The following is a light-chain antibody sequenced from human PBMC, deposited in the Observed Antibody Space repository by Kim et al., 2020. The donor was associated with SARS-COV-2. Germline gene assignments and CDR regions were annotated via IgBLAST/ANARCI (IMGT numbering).Light chain of an antibody. V-gene: IGLV3-19*01. CDR1: SLRSYY. CDR3: NSRDSSGNHPVV. J-gene: IGLJ2*01. Sequence: SSELTQDPAVSVALGQTVRITCQGDSLRSYYASWYQQKPGQAPVLVIYGKNNRPSWIPDRFSGSSSGNTASLTITGAQAEDEAVYYCNSRDSSGNHPVVF. CDR2: GKN.